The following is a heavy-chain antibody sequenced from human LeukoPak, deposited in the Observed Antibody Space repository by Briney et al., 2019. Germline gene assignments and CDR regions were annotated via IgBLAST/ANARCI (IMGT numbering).Heavy chain of an antibody. V-gene: IGHV6-1*01. D-gene: IGHD3-10*01. Sequence: SQTLSLTCAISGDSVSTNYAAWNWIRQSPSSGLEWLGRTYYRSKWYNDYAVSVKSRISINPDTSRNQFSLQLKSVTPEDTAVFYCVREDYSSGSVTAAFHIWGQGTMVTVSS. CDR3: VREDYSSGSVTAAFHI. CDR1: GDSVSTNYAA. J-gene: IGHJ3*02. CDR2: TYYRSKWYN.